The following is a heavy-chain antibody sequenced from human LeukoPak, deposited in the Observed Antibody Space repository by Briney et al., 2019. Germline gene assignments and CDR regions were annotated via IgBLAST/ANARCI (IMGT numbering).Heavy chain of an antibody. D-gene: IGHD2-2*01. CDR2: ISSSGSTI. CDR1: GFTFSDYY. V-gene: IGHV3-11*01. J-gene: IGHJ4*02. CDR3: ARGEDEGYCSSTSCYPFDY. Sequence: GGSLRLSCAASGFTFSDYYMSWIRHAPGKGLEWVSYISSSGSTIYYADSVKGRFTISRDNAKNSLYLQMNSLRAEDTAVYYCARGEDEGYCSSTSCYPFDYWGQGTLVTVSS.